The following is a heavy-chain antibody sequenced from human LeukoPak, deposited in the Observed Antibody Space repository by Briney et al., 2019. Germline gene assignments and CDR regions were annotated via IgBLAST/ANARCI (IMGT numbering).Heavy chain of an antibody. V-gene: IGHV3-74*01. CDR3: AKGRGYELPLDN. Sequence: GGSLRLSCGASGFTFRTYWMHWVRQAPGKGLVWVSRIGGDGSNTNFADSVRGRFTISRDNARNSLYLQMNSLRAEDTALYYCAKGRGYELPLDNWGQGTLVTVSP. CDR2: IGGDGSNT. D-gene: IGHD5-12*01. CDR1: GFTFRTYW. J-gene: IGHJ4*02.